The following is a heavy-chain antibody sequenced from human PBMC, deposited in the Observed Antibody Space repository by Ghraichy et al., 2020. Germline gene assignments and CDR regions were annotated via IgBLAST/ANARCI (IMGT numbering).Heavy chain of an antibody. CDR3: ARGLRGRETVLGA. V-gene: IGHV4-34*01. D-gene: IGHD1-26*01. Sequence: SETLSLTCAVYGGSFSGYYWSWIRQPPGKGLEWIGEINHSGSTNYNPSLKSRVTISVDTSKNQFSLKLSSVTAADTAVYYCARGLRGRETVLGAWGQGTLVTVSS. CDR1: GGSFSGYY. CDR2: INHSGST. J-gene: IGHJ5*02.